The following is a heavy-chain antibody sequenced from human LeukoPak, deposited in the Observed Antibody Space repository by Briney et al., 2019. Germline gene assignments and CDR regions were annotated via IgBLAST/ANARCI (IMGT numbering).Heavy chain of an antibody. J-gene: IGHJ5*02. Sequence: PSETLSLTCAVSGGSISSSNWWSWARHPPGKGLNWIGEIYHSGSTNYNPSLKSRVTISVDKSKNQFSLKLSSVTAADTAVYYCAREGALVGATNVGFDPWGQGTLVTVSS. CDR1: GGSISSSNW. CDR2: IYHSGST. V-gene: IGHV4-4*02. CDR3: AREGALVGATNVGFDP. D-gene: IGHD1-26*01.